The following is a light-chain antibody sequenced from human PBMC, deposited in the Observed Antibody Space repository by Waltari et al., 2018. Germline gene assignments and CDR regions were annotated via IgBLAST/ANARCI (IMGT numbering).Light chain of an antibody. J-gene: IGKJ4*01. CDR2: AAS. V-gene: IGKV1-39*01. CDR1: QSISSY. CDR3: QQSYSAPRT. Sequence: DVVLTQSPSTLSRSAGEGATLTCRASQSISSYLTWYQQKPGKAPKLLIYAASSLQSGVPSRFSGSGSGTDFTLTISSLQPEDFAIYYCQQSYSAPRTFGGGTKVEIK.